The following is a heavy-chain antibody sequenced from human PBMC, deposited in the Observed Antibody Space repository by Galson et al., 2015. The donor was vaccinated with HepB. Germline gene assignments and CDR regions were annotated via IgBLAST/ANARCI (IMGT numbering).Heavy chain of an antibody. CDR1: GGSISSSSYY. CDR2: IYYSGST. CDR3: ARASPYRYCSTTSCQSYFDF. V-gene: IGHV4-39*07. Sequence: SETLSLTCTVSGGSISSSSYYWGWIRQPPGKGLEWIGTIYYSGSTYYNPSLRSRVTISVDTSKNQFSLKLSSVTAADTAVYYCARASPYRYCSTTSCQSYFDFWGQGTLVTVSS. D-gene: IGHD2-2*01. J-gene: IGHJ4*02.